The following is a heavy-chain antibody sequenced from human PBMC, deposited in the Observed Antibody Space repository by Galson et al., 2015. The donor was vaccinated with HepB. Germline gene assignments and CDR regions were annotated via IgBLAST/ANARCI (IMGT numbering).Heavy chain of an antibody. CDR3: AKETVGASFDY. CDR2: ISHSGST. D-gene: IGHD1-26*01. V-gene: IGHV4-4*02. J-gene: IGHJ4*02. CDR1: GFTFSSYSM. Sequence: SLRLSCAASGFTFSSYSMNWVRQPPGKGLEWIGEISHSGSTNYNPSLKSRVTISVDKSKNQFSLKLSSVTAADTAVYYCAKETVGASFDYWDQGTLVTVSS.